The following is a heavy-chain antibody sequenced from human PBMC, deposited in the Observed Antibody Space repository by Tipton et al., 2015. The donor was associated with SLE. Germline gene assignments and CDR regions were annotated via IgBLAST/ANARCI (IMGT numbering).Heavy chain of an antibody. CDR2: IYYSGST. CDR3: ARDWCSSTNCYGYYYMDV. D-gene: IGHD2-2*01. V-gene: IGHV4-39*07. J-gene: IGHJ6*03. Sequence: TLSLTCTVSGGSISSSSYYWGWIRQSPGKGLEWIGSIYYSGSTYYNPPLKSRVTISVDTSKNQFSLKLSSVTAADTAVYYCARDWCSSTNCYGYYYMDVWGKGTTVTVSS. CDR1: GGSISSSSYY.